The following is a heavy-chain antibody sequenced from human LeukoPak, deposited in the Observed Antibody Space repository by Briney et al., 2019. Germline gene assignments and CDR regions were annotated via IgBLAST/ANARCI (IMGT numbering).Heavy chain of an antibody. Sequence: GGSLRLSCAASGFTFSNYRMNWVRQAPGKGLEWVSRINTDGSSTSYADSVKGRFTISRDNAKNSLYLQMNSLRAEDTAVYYCAELGITMIGGVWGKGTTVTISS. D-gene: IGHD3-10*02. CDR3: AELGITMIGGV. CDR2: INTDGSST. V-gene: IGHV3-74*01. CDR1: GFTFSNYR. J-gene: IGHJ6*04.